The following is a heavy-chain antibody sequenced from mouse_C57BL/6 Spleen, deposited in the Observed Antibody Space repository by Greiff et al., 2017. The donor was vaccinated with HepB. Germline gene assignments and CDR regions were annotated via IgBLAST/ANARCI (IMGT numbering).Heavy chain of an antibody. V-gene: IGHV3-6*01. CDR2: ISYDGSN. D-gene: IGHD4-1*01. J-gene: IGHJ1*03. CDR3: ARETGTGWYFDV. CDR1: GYSITSGYY. Sequence: DVQLQESGPGLVKPSQSLSLTCSVTGYSITSGYYWNWIRQFPGNKLEWMGYISYDGSNNYNPSLKNRISITRDTSKNQFFLKLNSVTTEDTATYYCARETGTGWYFDVWGTGTTVTVSS.